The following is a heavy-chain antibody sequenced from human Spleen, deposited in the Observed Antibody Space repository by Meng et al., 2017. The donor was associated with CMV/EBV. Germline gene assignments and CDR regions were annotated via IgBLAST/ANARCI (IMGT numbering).Heavy chain of an antibody. V-gene: IGHV3-21*01. CDR1: TFSFHICT. CDR3: AREIGFWGGNAFDI. CDR2: ISSRGNYT. Sequence: STFSFHICTMHWVRQAPGRGLEWVSSISSRGNYTYYADSVKGRFAVSRDNANKSFFLHMNSLGAEDTAVYYCAREIGFWGGNAFDIWGQGTMVTVSS. J-gene: IGHJ3*02. D-gene: IGHD3-16*01.